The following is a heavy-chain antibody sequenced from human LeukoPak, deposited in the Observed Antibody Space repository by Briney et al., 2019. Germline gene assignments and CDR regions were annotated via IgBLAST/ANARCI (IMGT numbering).Heavy chain of an antibody. CDR2: ISWNSGSI. CDR1: GFTFDDYA. Sequence: GRSLRLSCAASGFTFDDYAMHWVRQAPGKGLEWVSGISWNSGSIGYADSVKGRFTISRDNSKNTLYLRMNSLRAEDTAVYYCTWGGSGYYAYWGQGTLVTVSS. CDR3: TWGGSGYYAY. J-gene: IGHJ4*02. D-gene: IGHD3-3*01. V-gene: IGHV3-9*01.